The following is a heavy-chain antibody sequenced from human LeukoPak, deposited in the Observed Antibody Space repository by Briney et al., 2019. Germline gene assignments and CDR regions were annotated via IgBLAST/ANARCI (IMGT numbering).Heavy chain of an antibody. V-gene: IGHV1-3*01. D-gene: IGHD1-7*01. CDR2: INAGNGNT. Sequence: ASVKVSCKASGYTFTSYAMHWVRQAPGQRLEWMGWINAGNGNTKYSQKFQGRVTITRDTSASTAYMELSSLRSEDTAVYYCARDDINGTPTATWGQGTLVTVSS. J-gene: IGHJ5*02. CDR1: GYTFTSYA. CDR3: ARDDINGTPTAT.